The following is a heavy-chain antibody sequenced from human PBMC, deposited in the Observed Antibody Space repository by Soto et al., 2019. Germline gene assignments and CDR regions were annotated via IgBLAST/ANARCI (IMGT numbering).Heavy chain of an antibody. CDR1: GYTFTSYD. CDR3: ARERTYFGDY. D-gene: IGHD3-9*01. V-gene: IGHV1-8*01. Sequence: ASVKVSCKASGYTFTSYDINWVRQATGQGLEWMGRMNPNSGNTGYAQKIQGRATMTRNTSISAAYMELSSLRFDYSAVDYCARERTYFGDYWGQGTLVTVSS. J-gene: IGHJ4*02. CDR2: MNPNSGNT.